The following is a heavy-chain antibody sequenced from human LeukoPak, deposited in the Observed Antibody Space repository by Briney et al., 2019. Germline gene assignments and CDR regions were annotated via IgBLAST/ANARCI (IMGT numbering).Heavy chain of an antibody. J-gene: IGHJ4*02. D-gene: IGHD5-24*01. CDR2: ISAYNGNT. CDR1: GYTFTSYY. Sequence: GASVKVSCKASGYTFTSYYMHWVRQAPGQGLEWMGWISAYNGNTNYAQKLQGRVTMTTDTSTSTAYMELRSLRSDDTAVYYCVVEMAKNPGDYWGQGTLVTVSS. CDR3: VVEMAKNPGDY. V-gene: IGHV1-18*04.